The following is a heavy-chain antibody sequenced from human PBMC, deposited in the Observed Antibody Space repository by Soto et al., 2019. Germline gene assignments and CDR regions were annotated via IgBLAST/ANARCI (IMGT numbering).Heavy chain of an antibody. D-gene: IGHD3-3*01. J-gene: IGHJ6*02. Sequence: PGGSLRLSCAASGFTFSSYGMHWVRQAPGKGLEWVAVISYDGTNNYYTGSVKGRFTISRDNPKNTLFLQMNSLRAEDTAVYFCAKDVLRFLQWLAFYGMDVWGQGTTVTVSS. V-gene: IGHV3-30*18. CDR3: AKDVLRFLQWLAFYGMDV. CDR1: GFTFSSYG. CDR2: ISYDGTNN.